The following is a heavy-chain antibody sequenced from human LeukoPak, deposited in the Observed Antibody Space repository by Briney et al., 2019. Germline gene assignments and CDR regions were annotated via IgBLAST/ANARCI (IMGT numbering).Heavy chain of an antibody. CDR3: AKDISPLAAAGTLSAFDI. J-gene: IGHJ3*02. CDR2: ISWNSGSI. D-gene: IGHD6-13*01. Sequence: GGSLRLSCAASGFTLRNYAMHWVRQAPGKGLEWVSGISWNSGSIGYADSVKGRFTISRDNAKNSLYLQMNSLRAEDTALYYCAKDISPLAAAGTLSAFDIWGQGTMVTVSS. V-gene: IGHV3-9*01. CDR1: GFTLRNYA.